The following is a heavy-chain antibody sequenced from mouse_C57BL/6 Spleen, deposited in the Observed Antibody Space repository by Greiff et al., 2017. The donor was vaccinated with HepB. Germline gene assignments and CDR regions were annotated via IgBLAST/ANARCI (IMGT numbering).Heavy chain of an antibody. CDR1: GYAFSSSW. V-gene: IGHV1-82*01. Sequence: VQLQQSGPELVKPGASVKISCKASGYAFSSSWMNWVKQRPGKGLEWIGRIYPGDGDTNYNGKFKGKATLTADKSSSTAYMQLSSLTSEDSAVYFCARSDYYGRVDYWGQGTTLTVSS. CDR3: ARSDYYGRVDY. D-gene: IGHD1-1*01. CDR2: IYPGDGDT. J-gene: IGHJ2*01.